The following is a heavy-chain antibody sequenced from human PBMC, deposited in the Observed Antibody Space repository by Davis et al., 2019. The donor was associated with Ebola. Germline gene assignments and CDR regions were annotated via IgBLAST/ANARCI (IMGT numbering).Heavy chain of an antibody. Sequence: SETLSLTCTVSGGSISSSSYYWGWIRQPPGKGLEWIGSIYYSGSTYYNPSLKSRVTISVDTSKNQFSLKLSSVTAADTAVYYCARGSALAAAGTGFDYWGQGTLVTVSS. J-gene: IGHJ4*02. CDR2: IYYSGST. CDR3: ARGSALAAAGTGFDY. V-gene: IGHV4-39*01. CDR1: GGSISSSSYY. D-gene: IGHD6-13*01.